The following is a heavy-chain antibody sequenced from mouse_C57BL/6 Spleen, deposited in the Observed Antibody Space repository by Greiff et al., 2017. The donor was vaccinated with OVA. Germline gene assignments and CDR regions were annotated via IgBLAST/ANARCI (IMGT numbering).Heavy chain of an antibody. CDR1: GYTFTSYW. V-gene: IGHV1-64*01. CDR2: IHPNSGST. Sequence: QVQLQQPGAELVKPGASVKLSCKASGYTFTSYWMHWVKQRPGQGLEWIGMIHPNSGSTNYNEKFKSKATLTVDKSSSTAYLRLSSLTSEDSAVYYCARSRQLRLRDYDRDYWGQGTSVTVSA. J-gene: IGHJ4*01. D-gene: IGHD3-2*02. CDR3: ARSRQLRLRDYDRDY.